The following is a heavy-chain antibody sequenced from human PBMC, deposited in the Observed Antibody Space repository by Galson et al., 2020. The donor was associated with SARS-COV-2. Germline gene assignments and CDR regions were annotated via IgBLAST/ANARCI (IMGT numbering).Heavy chain of an antibody. CDR2: INPNSGGT. CDR1: GYTFTGYY. J-gene: IGHJ3*02. CDR3: ARDNDHDAFDI. Sequence: ASVKVSCKASGYTFTGYYIHWVRQATGQGLEWMGWINPNSGGTSYAQNFQDWVTMTRDTSISTAYMELSRLRSDDTAVYYCARDNDHDAFDIWGQGTMVTVSS. D-gene: IGHD1-1*01. V-gene: IGHV1-2*04.